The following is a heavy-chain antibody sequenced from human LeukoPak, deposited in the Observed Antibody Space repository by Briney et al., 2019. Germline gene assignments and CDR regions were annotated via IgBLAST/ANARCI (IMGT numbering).Heavy chain of an antibody. Sequence: TVKVSCKASGGTFSSYAISWVRQAPGQGLEWMGGIIPIFGTANYAQKFQGRVTITTDESTSTAYMELSSLRSEDTAVYYCARTGDYYDSSGYYYFDYWGQGTLVTVSS. D-gene: IGHD3-22*01. V-gene: IGHV1-69*05. J-gene: IGHJ4*02. CDR1: GGTFSSYA. CDR2: IIPIFGTA. CDR3: ARTGDYYDSSGYYYFDY.